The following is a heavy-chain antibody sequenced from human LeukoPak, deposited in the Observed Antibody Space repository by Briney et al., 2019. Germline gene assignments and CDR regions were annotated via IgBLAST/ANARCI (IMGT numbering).Heavy chain of an antibody. CDR3: ARGDYYDSSGLPGTY. J-gene: IGHJ4*02. Sequence: SETLSLTCTVSGGSISSSSYYWGWIRQPPGKGLEWIGSIYYSGSTYYNPSLKSRVTISVDTSKNQFSLKLSSVTAADTAVYYCARGDYYDSSGLPGTYWGQGTLVTVSS. V-gene: IGHV4-39*01. CDR2: IYYSGST. CDR1: GGSISSSSYY. D-gene: IGHD3-22*01.